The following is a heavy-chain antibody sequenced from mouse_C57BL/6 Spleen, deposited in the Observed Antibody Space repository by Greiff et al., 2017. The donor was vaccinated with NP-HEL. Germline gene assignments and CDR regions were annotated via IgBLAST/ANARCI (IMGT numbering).Heavy chain of an antibody. V-gene: IGHV1-19*01. J-gene: IGHJ3*01. Sequence: VQLQQSGPVLVKPGASVKMSCKASGYTFPDYYMNWVKQSHGKSLEWIGVINPYNGGTSYNQKFKGKATLTVDKSSSTAYMELNSLTSEDSAVYYCARTTEGFAYWGQGTLVTVSA. CDR3: ARTTEGFAY. CDR2: INPYNGGT. CDR1: GYTFPDYY. D-gene: IGHD1-1*01.